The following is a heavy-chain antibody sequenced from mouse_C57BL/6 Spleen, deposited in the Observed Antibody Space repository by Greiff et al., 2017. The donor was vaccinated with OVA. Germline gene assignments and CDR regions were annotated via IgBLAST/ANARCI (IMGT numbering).Heavy chain of an antibody. V-gene: IGHV5-17*01. CDR3: ARQGITTVVEGYAMDY. CDR2: ISSGSSTI. Sequence: DVKLVESGGGLVKPGGSLKLSCAASGFTFSDYGMHWVRQAPEKGLEWVAYISSGSSTIYYADTVKGRFTISRDNAKNTLFLQMTSLRSEDTAMYYCARQGITTVVEGYAMDYWGQGTSVTVSS. D-gene: IGHD1-1*01. J-gene: IGHJ4*01. CDR1: GFTFSDYG.